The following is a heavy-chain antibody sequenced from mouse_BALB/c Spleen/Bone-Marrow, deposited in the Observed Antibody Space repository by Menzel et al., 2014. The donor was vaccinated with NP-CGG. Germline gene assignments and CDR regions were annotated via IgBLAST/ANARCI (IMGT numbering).Heavy chain of an antibody. V-gene: IGHV14-3*02. CDR1: ASKFKNPF. J-gene: IGHJ4*01. CDR3: ARWKLRLAMDY. CDR2: LDPADGST. D-gene: IGHD2-12*01. Sequence: EVKVVESGAELVKPGASVKLSSTAFASKFKNPFLPGVSQGLKQALGWLEGLDPADGSTKYDPKFQGKATITADTSSNTAYLQLSSLTSEDTAVYFCARWKLRLAMDYWGQGTSVTVSS.